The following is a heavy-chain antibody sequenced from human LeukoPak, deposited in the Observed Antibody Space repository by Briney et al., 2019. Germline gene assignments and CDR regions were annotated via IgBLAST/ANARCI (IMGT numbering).Heavy chain of an antibody. Sequence: GGSLRLSCAASGFTFSNYGMHWVRQAPGKGLEWVTFIRYDGSNGYYADSVKGRFTISRDNSKNTLHLQMNSLRTEDTAVYYCAKPPRYDNGGPTSDAFDICGQGTMVTASS. J-gene: IGHJ3*02. CDR3: AKPPRYDNGGPTSDAFDI. CDR1: GFTFSNYG. D-gene: IGHD1-26*01. V-gene: IGHV3-30*02. CDR2: IRYDGSNG.